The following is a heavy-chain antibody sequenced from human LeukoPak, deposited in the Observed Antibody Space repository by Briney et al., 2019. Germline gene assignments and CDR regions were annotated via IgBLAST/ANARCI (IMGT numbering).Heavy chain of an antibody. CDR1: GFTLSSYW. J-gene: IGHJ4*02. CDR2: IKGDGSYT. D-gene: IGHD6-25*01. Sequence: PGRSLRLSCAASGFTLSSYWMHWVRQAPGKGLMWVSRIKGDGSYTTYADSVKGRFTISRDNAKNTLYLQMNSLRAENTAIYYCSRGASSANHDYWGQGTLVTVSA. V-gene: IGHV3-74*01. CDR3: SRGASSANHDY.